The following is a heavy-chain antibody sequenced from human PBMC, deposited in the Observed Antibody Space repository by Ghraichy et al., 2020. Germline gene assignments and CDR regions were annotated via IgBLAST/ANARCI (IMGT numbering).Heavy chain of an antibody. D-gene: IGHD3-22*01. V-gene: IGHV1-69*04. J-gene: IGHJ4*02. Sequence: SVKVSCKASGGTFSSYAISWVRQAPGQGLEWMGRIIPILGIANYAQKFQGRVTITADKSTSTAYMELSSLRSEDTAVYYCASTYYFDSSGYPLFDYWGQGTLVTVSS. CDR1: GGTFSSYA. CDR3: ASTYYFDSSGYPLFDY. CDR2: IIPILGIA.